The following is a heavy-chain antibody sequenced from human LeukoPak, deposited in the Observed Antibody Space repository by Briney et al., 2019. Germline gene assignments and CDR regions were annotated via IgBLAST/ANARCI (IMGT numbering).Heavy chain of an antibody. Sequence: SETLSLTCTVSGVSISSSGYYWGWIRQPPGKGLEWFGSIYYSGSTYYNPSLKSRVTISVDTSKNQFSLKLSSVTAADTAVYYCARGVAVVPATHYYFDYWGQGSLVTVSS. J-gene: IGHJ4*02. V-gene: IGHV4-39*01. CDR1: GVSISSSGYY. CDR3: ARGVAVVPATHYYFDY. CDR2: IYYSGST. D-gene: IGHD2-2*01.